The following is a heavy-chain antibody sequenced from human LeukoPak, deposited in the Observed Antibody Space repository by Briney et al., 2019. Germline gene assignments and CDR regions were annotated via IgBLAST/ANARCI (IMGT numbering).Heavy chain of an antibody. CDR1: GFTFNSYG. V-gene: IGHV3-30*18. J-gene: IGHJ4*02. CDR3: AKAWFYDSSGKDY. D-gene: IGHD3-22*01. Sequence: GGSLRLSCAASGFTFNSYGMHWVRQAPGKGLEWVAVISYDGRNKYYADSVKGRFTISRDNSKNTLYLQMNSLRAEDTAVYCCAKAWFYDSSGKDYWGQGTLVTVSS. CDR2: ISYDGRNK.